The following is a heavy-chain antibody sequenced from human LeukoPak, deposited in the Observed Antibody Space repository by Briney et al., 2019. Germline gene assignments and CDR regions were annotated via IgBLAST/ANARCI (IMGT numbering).Heavy chain of an antibody. CDR3: AGPAADCTNGVCYVN. Sequence: PGGSLRLSCAASGFTFSSYAMSWARQAPGKGLEWVSAISGSGGSTYYADSVKGRFTISRDNSKNTLYLQMNSLRAEDTAVYYCAGPAADCTNGVCYVNWGQGTLVTVSS. CDR1: GFTFSSYA. D-gene: IGHD2-8*01. V-gene: IGHV3-23*01. J-gene: IGHJ4*02. CDR2: ISGSGGST.